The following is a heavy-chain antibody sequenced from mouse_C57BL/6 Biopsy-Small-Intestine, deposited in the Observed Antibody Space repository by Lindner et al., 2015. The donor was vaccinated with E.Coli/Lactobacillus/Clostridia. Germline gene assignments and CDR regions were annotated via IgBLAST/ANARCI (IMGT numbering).Heavy chain of an antibody. CDR2: INPYNGGT. CDR1: GYTFTDYY. J-gene: IGHJ3*01. CDR3: ARSRDYYGSSYGA. D-gene: IGHD1-1*01. V-gene: IGHV1-19*01. Sequence: VQLQESGPVLVKPGASVKMSCKASGYTFTDYYMSWVKQSHGKSLEWIGVINPYNGGTSYNQKFKGKATLTVDKSSSTAYMELNSLTSEDSAVYYCARSRDYYGSSYGAWGQGTLVTVSA.